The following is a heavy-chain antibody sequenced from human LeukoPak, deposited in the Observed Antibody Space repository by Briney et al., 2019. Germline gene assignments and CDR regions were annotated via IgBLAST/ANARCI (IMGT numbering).Heavy chain of an antibody. Sequence: GGSLRLSCAASGFAFSSYAMSWVRQAPGKGLEWVSAISGSGGSTYYADSVKGRFTISRDNSKNTLYLQMNSLRAEDTAVYYCAKSVFGSYLGYWGQGTLVTVSS. CDR2: ISGSGGST. CDR3: AKSVFGSYLGY. D-gene: IGHD3-10*01. V-gene: IGHV3-23*01. J-gene: IGHJ4*02. CDR1: GFAFSSYA.